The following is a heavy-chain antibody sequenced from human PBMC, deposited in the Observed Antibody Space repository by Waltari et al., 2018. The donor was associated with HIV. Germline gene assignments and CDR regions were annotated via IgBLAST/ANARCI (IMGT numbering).Heavy chain of an antibody. J-gene: IGHJ3*02. Sequence: QVQLQQWGAGLLTPSETLSLTCAVSGGSFSGYYLCWIRPPPGKGLEWIGEINNSGSTNDNPSLKSRVTISVDTSKNQFSLKLSSVTAADTAVYYCARVGEGAFDIWGQGTMVTVSS. CDR1: GGSFSGYY. CDR3: ARVGEGAFDI. D-gene: IGHD2-21*01. CDR2: INNSGST. V-gene: IGHV4-34*01.